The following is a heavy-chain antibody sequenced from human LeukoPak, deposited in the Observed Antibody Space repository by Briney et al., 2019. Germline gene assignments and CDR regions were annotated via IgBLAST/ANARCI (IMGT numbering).Heavy chain of an antibody. J-gene: IGHJ4*02. CDR3: TYSSGPIDY. D-gene: IGHD6-19*01. Sequence: SETLSLTCAVYGGSFSGYYWSWIRQPPGKGLEWIGEINHSGSTNYNPPLKSRVTISVDTSKNQFSLKLSSVTAADTAVYYCTYSSGPIDYWGQGTLVTVSS. CDR2: INHSGST. CDR1: GGSFSGYY. V-gene: IGHV4-34*01.